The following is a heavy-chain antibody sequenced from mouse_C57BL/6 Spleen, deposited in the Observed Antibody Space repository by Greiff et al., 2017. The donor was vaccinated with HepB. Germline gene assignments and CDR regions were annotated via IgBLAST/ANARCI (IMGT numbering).Heavy chain of an antibody. D-gene: IGHD1-1*01. J-gene: IGHJ2*01. CDR3: ARWDYGRDY. CDR1: GYTFTSYW. V-gene: IGHV1-69*01. Sequence: QVQLQQPGAELVMPGASVKLSCKASGYTFTSYWMHWVKQRPGQGLEWIGEIDPSDSYTNYNQKFKGKSTLTVDKSSSTAYMQLSSLTSEDSAVYYCARWDYGRDYWGQGTTLTVSS. CDR2: IDPSDSYT.